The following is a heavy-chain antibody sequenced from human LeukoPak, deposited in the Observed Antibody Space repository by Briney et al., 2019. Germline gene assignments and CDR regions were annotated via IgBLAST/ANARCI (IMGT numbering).Heavy chain of an antibody. CDR2: INGDGSAT. Sequence: GGSLRLSCAASGFTFDDYAMHWVRQAPGKGLVWVSRINGDGSATSYADSVKGRFTISRDNAKSTVYLQMNSLRAEDTAVYFCTTVFDYWGQGTLVTVSS. V-gene: IGHV3-74*01. CDR1: GFTFDDYA. J-gene: IGHJ4*02. CDR3: TTVFDY.